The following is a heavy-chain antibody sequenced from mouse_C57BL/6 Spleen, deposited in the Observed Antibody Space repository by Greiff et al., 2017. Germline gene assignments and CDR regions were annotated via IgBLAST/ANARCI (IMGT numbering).Heavy chain of an antibody. V-gene: IGHV1-80*01. CDR2: IYPGDGDT. Sequence: VHLVESGAELVKPGASVKISCKASGYAFSSYWMNWVKQRPGKGLEWIGQIYPGDGDTNYNGKFKGKATLTADKSSSTAYMQLSSLTSEDSAVYFCARGPLITTVKEDWYFDVWGTGTTVTVSS. D-gene: IGHD1-1*01. CDR1: GYAFSSYW. J-gene: IGHJ1*03. CDR3: ARGPLITTVKEDWYFDV.